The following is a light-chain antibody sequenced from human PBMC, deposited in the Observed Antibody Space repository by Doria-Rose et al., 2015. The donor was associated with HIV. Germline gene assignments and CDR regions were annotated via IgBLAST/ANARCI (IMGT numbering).Light chain of an antibody. J-gene: IGKJ3*01. V-gene: IGKV4-1*01. Sequence: DIQVTQSPESLGMSLGERATLNCKSNQSLLYTSKNYLAWYRQKPGQPPILLIYWASTRQSGVTARFSGSGSGTDFTLTISSLEAEDVAVYYCQQYYDTPSFGPGTTVDIK. CDR1: QSLLYTSKNY. CDR2: WAS. CDR3: QQYYDTPS.